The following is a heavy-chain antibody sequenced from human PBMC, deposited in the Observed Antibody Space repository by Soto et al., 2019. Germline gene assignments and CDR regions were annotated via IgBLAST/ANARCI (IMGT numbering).Heavy chain of an antibody. Sequence: ASVKVSCKASGYSIATYGFSWVRQAPGQGLECVGWISAHNGDTHYSQKFQGRVTLTTDKSTNTGYMELRSLTSDDTAVYFCATEPIYYNDGSGYYPLGHWGQGTLVTVSS. J-gene: IGHJ4*02. CDR3: ATEPIYYNDGSGYYPLGH. V-gene: IGHV1-18*04. CDR2: ISAHNGDT. D-gene: IGHD3-22*01. CDR1: GYSIATYG.